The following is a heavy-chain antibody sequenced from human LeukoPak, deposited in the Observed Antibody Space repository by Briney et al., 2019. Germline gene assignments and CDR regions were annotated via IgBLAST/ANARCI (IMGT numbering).Heavy chain of an antibody. CDR2: INYDGSSI. CDR1: GFTFSSYA. CDR3: ARSDRFDS. Sequence: GGSLRLSCAASGFTFSSYAMSWVRQAPGKGLVWVSRINYDGSSIFYADSVKGRFTISRDNAKNTLYLQMNSLRADDTAVYYCARSDRFDSWGQGTLVTVSS. J-gene: IGHJ5*01. V-gene: IGHV3-74*01.